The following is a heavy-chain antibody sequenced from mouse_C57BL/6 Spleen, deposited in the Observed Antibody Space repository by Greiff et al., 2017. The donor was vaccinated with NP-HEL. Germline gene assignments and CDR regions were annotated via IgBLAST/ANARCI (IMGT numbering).Heavy chain of an antibody. V-gene: IGHV5-9*01. CDR3: ARQDYYGSSLFDY. D-gene: IGHD1-1*01. CDR2: ISGGGGNT. J-gene: IGHJ2*01. Sequence: DVMLVESGGGLVKPGGSLKLSCAASGFTFSSYTMSWVRQTPEKRLEWVATISGGGGNTYYPDSVKGRFTISRDNAKNTLYLQMSSLRSEDTALYYCARQDYYGSSLFDYWGQGTTLTVSS. CDR1: GFTFSSYT.